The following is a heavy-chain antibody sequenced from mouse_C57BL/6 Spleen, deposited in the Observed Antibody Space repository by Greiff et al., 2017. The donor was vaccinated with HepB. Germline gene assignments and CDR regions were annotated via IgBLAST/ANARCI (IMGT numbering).Heavy chain of an antibody. V-gene: IGHV10-1*01. Sequence: EVKLMESGGGLVQPKGSLKLSCAASGFSFNTYAMNWVRQAPGKGLEWVARIRSKSNNYATYYADSVKDRFTISRDDSESMLYLQMNNLKTEDTAMYYCVRHRWDGFYAMDYWGQGTSVTVSS. D-gene: IGHD4-1*01. CDR2: IRSKSNNYAT. CDR1: GFSFNTYA. CDR3: VRHRWDGFYAMDY. J-gene: IGHJ4*01.